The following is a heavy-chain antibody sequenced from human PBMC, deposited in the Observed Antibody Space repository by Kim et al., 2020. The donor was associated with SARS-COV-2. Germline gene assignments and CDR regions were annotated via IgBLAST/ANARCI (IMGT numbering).Heavy chain of an antibody. Sequence: ASVKVSCKASGYTFTSYYMHWVRQAPGQGLEWMGIINPSGGSTSYAQKFQGRVTMTRDTSTSTVYMELSSLRSEDTAVYYCASSGLYDILTGYQNAFDIWGQGTMVTVSS. J-gene: IGHJ3*02. V-gene: IGHV1-46*01. CDR1: GYTFTSYY. CDR3: ASSGLYDILTGYQNAFDI. D-gene: IGHD3-9*01. CDR2: INPSGGST.